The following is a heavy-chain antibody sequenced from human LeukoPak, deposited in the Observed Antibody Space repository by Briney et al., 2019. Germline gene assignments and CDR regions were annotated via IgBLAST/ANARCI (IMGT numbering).Heavy chain of an antibody. D-gene: IGHD6-6*01. Sequence: GGSLRLSCAASGFTFSSYGMRWVRQAPGKGLEWVAVIWYDGSNKYYADSVKGRFTISRDNSKNTLYLQMNSLRAEDTAVYYCAREASSSGPFDYWGQGTLVTVSS. CDR1: GFTFSSYG. CDR3: AREASSSGPFDY. J-gene: IGHJ4*02. V-gene: IGHV3-33*01. CDR2: IWYDGSNK.